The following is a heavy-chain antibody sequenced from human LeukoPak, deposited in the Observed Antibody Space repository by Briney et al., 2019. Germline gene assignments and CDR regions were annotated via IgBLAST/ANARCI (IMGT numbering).Heavy chain of an antibody. Sequence: GGSLRLSCAASGFTFSSYWMHWVRQAPGKGLVWVSRINSDGSSTSYADSVKGRFTISRDNAKNTLYLQMNSLRAEGTAVYYCARGASFGVLDYWGQGTLVTVSS. CDR1: GFTFSSYW. J-gene: IGHJ4*02. V-gene: IGHV3-74*01. D-gene: IGHD3-10*01. CDR2: INSDGSST. CDR3: ARGASFGVLDY.